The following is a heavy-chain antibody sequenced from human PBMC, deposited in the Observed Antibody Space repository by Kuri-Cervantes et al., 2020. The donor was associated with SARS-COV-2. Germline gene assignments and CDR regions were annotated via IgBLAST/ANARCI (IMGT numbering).Heavy chain of an antibody. CDR2: ITSRGLTL. CDR3: VRGGYYGDFYGMDV. V-gene: IGHV3-48*03. D-gene: IGHD4-17*01. J-gene: IGHJ6*02. Sequence: GESLKISCAASGFTFSSYDMNWVRQAPGKGLEWVSYITSRGLTLYYADSVKGRFTISRDNAKGSLYLQMNTLRAEDTAVYYCVRGGYYGDFYGMDVWGQGTTVTVSS. CDR1: GFTFSSYD.